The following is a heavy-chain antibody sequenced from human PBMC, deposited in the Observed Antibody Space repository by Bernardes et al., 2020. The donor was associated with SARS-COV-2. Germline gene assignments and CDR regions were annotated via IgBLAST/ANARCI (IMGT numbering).Heavy chain of an antibody. J-gene: IGHJ4*02. Sequence: GGSLRLSCAVSGFSVTSYYINWVRQAPGKGLEWVSLMYRNGRTFYADSVKGRFTISRDISKNTVSLQMNNLRADDTAMYYCTRHAWHGNWGQGTLVTVSS. CDR1: GFSVTSYY. V-gene: IGHV3-66*04. CDR2: MYRNGRT. D-gene: IGHD1-1*01. CDR3: TRHAWHGN.